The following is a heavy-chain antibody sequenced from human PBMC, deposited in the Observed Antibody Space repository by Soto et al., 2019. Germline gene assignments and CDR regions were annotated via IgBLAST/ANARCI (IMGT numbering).Heavy chain of an antibody. J-gene: IGHJ4*02. CDR2: IHYTGSI. V-gene: IGHV4-30-4*01. CDR1: GGSLNIDHYH. Sequence: PSETLSLTCTVSGGSLNIDHYHRTWIRQTPGKGLEWIGYIHYTGSISYNPSLQSRLTISVDTSKNQFSLKLTSVTAADTAVYFCAREDDGGDRDYYYFDFWGQGTPVTVSS. CDR3: AREDDGGDRDYYYFDF. D-gene: IGHD2-21*02.